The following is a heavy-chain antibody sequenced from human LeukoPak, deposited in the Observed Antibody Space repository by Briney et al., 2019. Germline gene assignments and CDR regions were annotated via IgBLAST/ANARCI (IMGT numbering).Heavy chain of an antibody. CDR1: GGSISSSSNY. CDR2: IYYSGST. D-gene: IGHD1-26*01. V-gene: IGHV4-39*07. Sequence: PSETLSLTCTVSGGSISSSSNYWGWIRQPPGRGLEWIVSIYYSGSTYYNPSLRSRVTISVDTSKNQFSLKLSSVTAADTAVYYCARRILTRFNSGSLTYHRHGYFQHWGQGTLVTVSS. J-gene: IGHJ1*01. CDR3: ARRILTRFNSGSLTYHRHGYFQH.